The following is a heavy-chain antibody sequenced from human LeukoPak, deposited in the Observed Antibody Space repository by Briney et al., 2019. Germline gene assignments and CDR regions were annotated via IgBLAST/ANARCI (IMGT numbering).Heavy chain of an antibody. Sequence: GGSLRLSCAASGFTFSSYGMHWVRQAPGKGLEWVAVISYDGSNKYYADSVKGRCTISRDNSKNTFYMQMTSLRAEDTAVYYCAKDEYYGSGSYDPPFDYWGQGTLVTVSS. CDR2: ISYDGSNK. V-gene: IGHV3-30*18. D-gene: IGHD3-10*01. CDR3: AKDEYYGSGSYDPPFDY. CDR1: GFTFSSYG. J-gene: IGHJ4*02.